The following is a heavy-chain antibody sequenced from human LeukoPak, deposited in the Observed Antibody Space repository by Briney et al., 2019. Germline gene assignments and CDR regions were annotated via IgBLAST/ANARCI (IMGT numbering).Heavy chain of an antibody. CDR2: IYYSGST. D-gene: IGHD1-1*01. Sequence: SETLSLTCTVSGGSISSSSYYWGWIRQPPGKGLEWIGSIYYSGSTYYNPSLKSRVTISVDTSKNQFSLKLSSVTAADTAVYYCARDLLMGELDTGDDAFDIWGQGTMVTVSS. CDR3: ARDLLMGELDTGDDAFDI. CDR1: GGSISSSSYY. V-gene: IGHV4-39*07. J-gene: IGHJ3*02.